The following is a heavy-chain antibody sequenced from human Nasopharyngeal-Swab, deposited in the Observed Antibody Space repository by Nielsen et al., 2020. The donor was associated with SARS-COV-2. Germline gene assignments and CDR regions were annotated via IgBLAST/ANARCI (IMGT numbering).Heavy chain of an antibody. J-gene: IGHJ6*02. CDR3: AKAKFGSEQLSHIYSLDV. CDR1: GFTFSYFG. V-gene: IGHV3-30*18. CDR2: ISYSGHNT. Sequence: GESLKISCSSSGFTFSYFGMHWVRQAPGKGLEWVAVISYSGHNTLYAESVKGRFTISRDNSENTLYLQMNNVRAEDTATYFCAKAKFGSEQLSHIYSLDVWGHGTSITVSS. D-gene: IGHD6-13*01.